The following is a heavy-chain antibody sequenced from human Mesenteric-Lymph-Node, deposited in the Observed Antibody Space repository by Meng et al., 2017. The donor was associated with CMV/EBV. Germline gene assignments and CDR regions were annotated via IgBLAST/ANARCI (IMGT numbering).Heavy chain of an antibody. CDR2: ISAYNGNT. Sequence: ASVKVSCKASGYTFTSYGISWVRQAPGQGLEWMGWISAYNGNTNYAQKLQGRVTMTTDTSTSTDYMELRSLRSDDTAVYYCARGQYYLYYDFMDVWGQGTTVTVSS. V-gene: IGHV1-18*01. CDR1: GYTFTSYG. J-gene: IGHJ6*02. D-gene: IGHD3-16*01. CDR3: ARGQYYLYYDFMDV.